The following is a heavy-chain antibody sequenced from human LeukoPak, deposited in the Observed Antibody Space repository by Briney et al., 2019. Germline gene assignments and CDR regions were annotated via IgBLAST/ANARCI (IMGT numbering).Heavy chain of an antibody. J-gene: IGHJ3*02. Sequence: PSETLSLTCTVSGYSISSGYYWGWIRQPPGKGLEWIGSIYHSGSTYYNPSLKSRVTISVDTSKNQFSLKLSSVTAADTAVYYCARGFVYGDDGRGAFDIWGQGTMVTVSS. CDR3: ARGFVYGDDGRGAFDI. D-gene: IGHD4-17*01. CDR1: GYSISSGYY. CDR2: IYHSGST. V-gene: IGHV4-38-2*02.